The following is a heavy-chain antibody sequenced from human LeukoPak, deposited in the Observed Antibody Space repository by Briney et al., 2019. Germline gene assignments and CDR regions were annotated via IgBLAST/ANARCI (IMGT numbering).Heavy chain of an antibody. Sequence: PGRSLRLSCAASGFTFSSYGMHWVRQAPGKGLEWVAVISDDGSNKYYADSVKGRFTISRDYSKTTLYLQMNSLRAEDTAVYYCARDSDDNWLDPWGQGTLVTVSS. CDR2: ISDDGSNK. CDR3: ARDSDDNWLDP. CDR1: GFTFSSYG. J-gene: IGHJ5*02. V-gene: IGHV3-30*03.